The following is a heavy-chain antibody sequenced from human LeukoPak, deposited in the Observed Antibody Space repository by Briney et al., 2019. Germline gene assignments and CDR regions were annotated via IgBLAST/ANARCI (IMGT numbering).Heavy chain of an antibody. J-gene: IGHJ4*02. CDR3: AREAAGFTA. CDR1: GDSVSSNSAA. D-gene: IGHD6-13*01. V-gene: IGHV6-1*01. CDR2: TYYRSKWYY. Sequence: SQTLSLTCAISGDSVSSNSAAWNWIRQPPSRGLEWLGRTYYRSKWYYDYAVSVKSRIIINPDTSKNQFSLQLDSVTPEDTAVYYCAREAAGFTAWGQGTLVTASS.